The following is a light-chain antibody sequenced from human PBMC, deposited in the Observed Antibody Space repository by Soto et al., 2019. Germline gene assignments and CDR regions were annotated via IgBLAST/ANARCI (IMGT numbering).Light chain of an antibody. CDR1: QSVSSK. J-gene: IGKJ4*01. Sequence: EIVMTQSPATLSVSPGERATLSCRASQSVSSKLAWYQQKPGQAPRLLMYDTSTRATGIPARFSGSGSGTXXXXXXXXXQSEXSAXXXXXXXHIWPPLTFGGGTRVDMK. CDR3: XXXHIWPPLT. V-gene: IGKV3-15*01. CDR2: DTS.